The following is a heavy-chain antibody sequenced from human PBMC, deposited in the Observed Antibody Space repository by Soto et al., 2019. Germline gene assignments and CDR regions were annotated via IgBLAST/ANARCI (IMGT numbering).Heavy chain of an antibody. CDR1: GGSISSGGYY. CDR2: IYYSGST. V-gene: IGHV4-31*03. Sequence: SETLSLTCTVSGGSISSGGYYWSWIRQHPGKGLEWFGYIYYSGSTYYNPSLKSRVTISVDTSKNQFSLKLSSVTAADTAVYYCASMTTVSPFVDYWGQGTLVTVS. D-gene: IGHD4-4*01. J-gene: IGHJ4*02. CDR3: ASMTTVSPFVDY.